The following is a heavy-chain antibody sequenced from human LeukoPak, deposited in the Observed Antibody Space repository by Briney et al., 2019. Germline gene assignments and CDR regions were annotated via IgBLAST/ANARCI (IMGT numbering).Heavy chain of an antibody. V-gene: IGHV1-46*01. J-gene: IGHJ6*02. Sequence: GASVKVSCKASGYTFTGYYMHWVRQAPGQGLEWMGIINPSGGSTSYAQKFQGRVTMTRDTSTSTVYMELSSLRSEDTAVYYCARNTPAYYYDSSAASGYGMDVWGQGTTVTVSS. CDR1: GYTFTGYY. CDR3: ARNTPAYYYDSSAASGYGMDV. CDR2: INPSGGST. D-gene: IGHD3-22*01.